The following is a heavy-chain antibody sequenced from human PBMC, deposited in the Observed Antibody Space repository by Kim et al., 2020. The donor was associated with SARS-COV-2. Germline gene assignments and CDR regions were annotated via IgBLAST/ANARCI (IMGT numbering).Heavy chain of an antibody. Sequence: GGSLRLSCIASGLTFNNAWMSWVRQAPGKGLEWVGRIKTKPEGGTTDYAAPVKGRFIVSRDDSKDILYLQMSNLKTEDTAVYYCAVDKYLWDDSQFNDWGQGALVTVSS. CDR3: AVDKYLWDDSQFND. CDR1: GLTFNNAW. D-gene: IGHD3-22*01. V-gene: IGHV3-15*01. J-gene: IGHJ4*02. CDR2: IKTKPEGGTT.